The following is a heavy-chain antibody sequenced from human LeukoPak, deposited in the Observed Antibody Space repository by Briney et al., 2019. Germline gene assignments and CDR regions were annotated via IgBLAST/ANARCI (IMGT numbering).Heavy chain of an antibody. J-gene: IGHJ6*02. CDR3: ARRGNDFWSGQYGMDV. V-gene: IGHV4-59*08. CDR1: GGSISSYY. CDR2: IYYSGST. Sequence: PSETLSLTCTVSGGSISSYYWSWIRQPPGKGLEWIGYIYYSGSTNYNPFLKSRVTISVDTSKNQFSLKLSSVTAADTAVYYCARRGNDFWSGQYGMDVWGQGTTVTVSS. D-gene: IGHD3-3*01.